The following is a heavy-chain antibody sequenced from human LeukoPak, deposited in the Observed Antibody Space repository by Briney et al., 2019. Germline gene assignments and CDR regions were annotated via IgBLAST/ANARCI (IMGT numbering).Heavy chain of an antibody. CDR2: IYTSGST. Sequence: ASETLSLTCTVSGGSISSSSYYWSWIRQPAGKGLEWIGRIYTSGSTNYNPSLKSRVTISVDTSKNQFSLKLSSVTAADTAVYYCARDSSGLIAAPGPFDYWGQGTLVTVSS. J-gene: IGHJ4*02. D-gene: IGHD6-6*01. V-gene: IGHV4-61*02. CDR1: GGSISSSSYY. CDR3: ARDSSGLIAAPGPFDY.